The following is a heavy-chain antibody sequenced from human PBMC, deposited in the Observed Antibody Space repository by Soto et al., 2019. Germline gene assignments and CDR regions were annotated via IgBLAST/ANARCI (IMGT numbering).Heavy chain of an antibody. J-gene: IGHJ4*02. CDR2: ISSSGSTI. CDR3: ARSGYDFWSGYAFDY. D-gene: IGHD3-3*01. V-gene: IGHV3-48*03. CDR1: GFTFSSYE. Sequence: PGGSLRLSCAASGFTFSSYEMNWVRQAPGKGLEWVSYISSSGSTIYYADSVKGRFTISRDNAKNSLYLQMNSLRAEDTAVYYCARSGYDFWSGYAFDYWGQGTLVTVSS.